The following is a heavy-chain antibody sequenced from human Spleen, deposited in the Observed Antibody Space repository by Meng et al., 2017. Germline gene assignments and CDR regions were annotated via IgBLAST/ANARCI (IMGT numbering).Heavy chain of an antibody. CDR3: AKGSGYYYYDAFDM. CDR1: AFTFSTYA. Sequence: GESLKISCAASAFTFSTYAMSWVRQAPGKGLEWVSSITGSAHSTYYADSVKGRFTISRDNSKNTLYLQMNSLRAEDTDIYYCAKGSGYYYYDAFDMWGQGTMVTVSS. V-gene: IGHV3-23*01. D-gene: IGHD3-22*01. J-gene: IGHJ3*02. CDR2: ITGSAHST.